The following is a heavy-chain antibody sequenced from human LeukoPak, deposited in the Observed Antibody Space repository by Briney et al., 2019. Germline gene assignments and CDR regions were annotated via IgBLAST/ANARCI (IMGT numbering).Heavy chain of an antibody. CDR3: ARDGAGVVTAIQG. CDR2: IKQDGSEK. Sequence: GGSLRLSCAASGFTFSSYWMSWVRQAPGKGLEWVANIKQDGSEKYYVDSVKGRFTISRDNAKNSLYLQMNSLRAEDTAVYYCARDGAGVVTAIQGWGQGTPVTVSS. V-gene: IGHV3-7*01. CDR1: GFTFSSYW. D-gene: IGHD2-21*02. J-gene: IGHJ4*02.